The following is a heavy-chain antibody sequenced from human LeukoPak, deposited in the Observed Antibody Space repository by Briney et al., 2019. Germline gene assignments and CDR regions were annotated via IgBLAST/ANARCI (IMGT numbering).Heavy chain of an antibody. CDR2: IYYSGST. CDR3: ARGRKGYSYGLDY. D-gene: IGHD5-18*01. J-gene: IGHJ4*02. V-gene: IGHV4-59*12. CDR1: GGSISSYY. Sequence: SETLSLTCTVSGGSISSYYWSWIRQPPGKGLEWIGYIYYSGSTNYNPSLKSRVTISVDTSKNQFSLKLSSVTAADTAVYYCARGRKGYSYGLDYLGQGTLVTVSS.